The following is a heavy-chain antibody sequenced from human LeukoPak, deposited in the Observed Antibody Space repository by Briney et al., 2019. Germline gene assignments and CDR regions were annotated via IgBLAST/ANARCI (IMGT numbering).Heavy chain of an antibody. CDR2: LSPDGSKT. J-gene: IGHJ4*02. CDR1: GLTLSNLW. V-gene: IGHV3-74*01. Sequence: PVGSLRLSCVASGLTLSNLWMHWVRQVPGQGLVWVSRLSPDGSKTRYADFVKGRFIISRDNAKNTVYLQLTTLGVDDTAIYYCATQGGYWGQGTLVAVSS. D-gene: IGHD3-16*01. CDR3: ATQGGY.